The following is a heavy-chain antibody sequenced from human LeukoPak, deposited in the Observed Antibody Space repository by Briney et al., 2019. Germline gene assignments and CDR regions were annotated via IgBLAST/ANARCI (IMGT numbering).Heavy chain of an antibody. CDR3: ARIMVRGEGAFDI. V-gene: IGHV4-59*01. Sequence: SETLSLTCTVSAGSISFYYWNWIRQPPGKGLEWIGYIYYSGSTNYNPSLKSRVTISVDTSKNQFSLKLSSVTAADTAVYYCARIMVRGEGAFDIWGQGTMVTVSS. CDR1: AGSISFYY. J-gene: IGHJ3*02. CDR2: IYYSGST. D-gene: IGHD3-10*01.